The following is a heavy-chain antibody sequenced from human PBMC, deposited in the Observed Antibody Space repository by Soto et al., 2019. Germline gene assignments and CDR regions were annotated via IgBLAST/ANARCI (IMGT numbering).Heavy chain of an antibody. CDR2: ISSSGTYI. Sequence: GGSLRLSCEASGFTFNDYSMDWVRQAPEKGLEWVSSISSSGTYIYYADSMKGRFAISRDNANNVMYLQMDTLRAEDTAVYYCVRAGHVFDVHYYGMDLWGQGTTVTVSS. D-gene: IGHD3-10*01. V-gene: IGHV3-21*01. J-gene: IGHJ6*02. CDR1: GFTFNDYS. CDR3: VRAGHVFDVHYYGMDL.